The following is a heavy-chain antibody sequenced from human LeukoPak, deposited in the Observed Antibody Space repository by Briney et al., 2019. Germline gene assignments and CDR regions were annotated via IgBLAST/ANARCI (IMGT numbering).Heavy chain of an antibody. J-gene: IGHJ4*02. V-gene: IGHV5-51*01. CDR2: IYPGDSDT. CDR1: GYSFSNYW. D-gene: IGHD4-17*01. Sequence: GESLKISCKGSGYSFSNYWIGWVRQMPGKGLEWMGFIYPGDSDTRYSPSFQGQVTISVDESFNTAYLQWSSLEASDTAMYYCARQYGRPFDYWGQGTLVTVSS. CDR3: ARQYGRPFDY.